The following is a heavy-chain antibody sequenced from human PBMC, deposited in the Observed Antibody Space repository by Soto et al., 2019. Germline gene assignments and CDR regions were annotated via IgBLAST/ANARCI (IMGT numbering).Heavy chain of an antibody. J-gene: IGHJ3*02. D-gene: IGHD6-19*01. V-gene: IGHV4-59*08. CDR3: ARHEVYSSGGEAFDI. CDR1: GGSISSYY. CDR2: IYYSGST. Sequence: QVQLQESGPGLVKPSETLSLTCTVSGGSISSYYWSWIRQPPGKGLEWIGYIYYSGSTNYNPSLKSRVTISVDTSKNQFSLKLSSVTAADTAVYYCARHEVYSSGGEAFDIWGQGTMVTVSS.